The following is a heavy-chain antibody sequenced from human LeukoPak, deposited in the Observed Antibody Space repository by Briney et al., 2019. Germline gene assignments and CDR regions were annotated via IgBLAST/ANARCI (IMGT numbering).Heavy chain of an antibody. D-gene: IGHD5-18*01. CDR3: ARGGKQLWVFDY. CDR2: ISSSSSYI. CDR1: GFTFSSYS. V-gene: IGHV3-21*01. J-gene: IGHJ4*02. Sequence: GGSLRFSCAASGFTFSSYSMNWVRQAPGKGLEWVSSISSSSSYIYYADSVKGRFTISRDNAKNSLYLQMNSLRAEDTAVYYCARGGKQLWVFDYWGQGTLVTVSS.